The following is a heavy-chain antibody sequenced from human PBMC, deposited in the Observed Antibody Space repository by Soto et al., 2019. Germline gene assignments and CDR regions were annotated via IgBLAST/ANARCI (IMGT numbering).Heavy chain of an antibody. D-gene: IGHD4-17*01. V-gene: IGHV3-21*01. Sequence: PGGSLRLSCAASGFTFSSYSMNWVRQAPGKGLEWVSSISSSSSYIYYADSVKGRFTISRDNAKNSLYLQMNSLRAEDTAVYYCARGVDYGDSPVSYWGQGTLVTVSS. J-gene: IGHJ4*02. CDR1: GFTFSSYS. CDR2: ISSSSSYI. CDR3: ARGVDYGDSPVSY.